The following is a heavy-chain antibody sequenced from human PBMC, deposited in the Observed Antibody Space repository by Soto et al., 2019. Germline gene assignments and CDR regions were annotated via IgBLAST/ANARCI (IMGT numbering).Heavy chain of an antibody. D-gene: IGHD3-10*01. V-gene: IGHV4-59*01. Sequence: PSETLSLTCTVSGGSISSYYWSWIRQPPGKGLEWIGYIYYSGSTNYNPSLKSRVTISVDTSKNQFSLKLSSVTAADTAVYYCARTPGRGDSRGNFDYWGQGTLVTVS. CDR1: GGSISSYY. CDR2: IYYSGST. CDR3: ARTPGRGDSRGNFDY. J-gene: IGHJ4*02.